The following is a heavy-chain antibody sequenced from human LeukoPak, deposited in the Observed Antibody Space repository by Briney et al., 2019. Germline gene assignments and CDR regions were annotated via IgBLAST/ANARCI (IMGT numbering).Heavy chain of an antibody. Sequence: GGSLRLSCAASGFTFSSYGMHWVRQAPGKGLEWVAFIRYNGGNKYYADSVKGRFTISRDNSKNTLYLQMNSLRPEDTALYYCAKDLRNYYDDRGQGTLVTVSS. CDR1: GFTFSSYG. J-gene: IGHJ4*02. V-gene: IGHV3-30*02. CDR3: AKDLRNYYDD. CDR2: IRYNGGNK. D-gene: IGHD3-16*01.